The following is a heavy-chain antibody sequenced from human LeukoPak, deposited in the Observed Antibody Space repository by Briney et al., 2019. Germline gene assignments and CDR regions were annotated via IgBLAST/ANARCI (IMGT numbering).Heavy chain of an antibody. Sequence: GRSLRLSCTASGFTFGDHAMSWVRQAPGKGLEWVGFIRSKAYGGTTEYAASVKGRFTISRDDFKSIAYLQMNSLKTEDTAVYYCTRAPAALFDYWGQGTLVTVSS. CDR3: TRAPAALFDY. CDR1: GFTFGDHA. D-gene: IGHD2-2*01. CDR2: IRSKAYGGTT. J-gene: IGHJ4*02. V-gene: IGHV3-49*04.